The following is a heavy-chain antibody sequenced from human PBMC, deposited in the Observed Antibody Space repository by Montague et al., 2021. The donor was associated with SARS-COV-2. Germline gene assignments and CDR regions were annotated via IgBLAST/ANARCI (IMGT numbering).Heavy chain of an antibody. Sequence: SLRLYCAASGFTFSSYAMSWVRQAPGKGLEWVSAISGSGGSTYYADSVKGRFTISRDNSKNTLYLQMNSLRAEDTAVYYCAKRGVLLWFGGAFDYWGQGTLVTVSS. CDR3: AKRGVLLWFGGAFDY. V-gene: IGHV3-23*01. CDR1: GFTFSSYA. D-gene: IGHD3-10*01. CDR2: ISGSGGST. J-gene: IGHJ4*02.